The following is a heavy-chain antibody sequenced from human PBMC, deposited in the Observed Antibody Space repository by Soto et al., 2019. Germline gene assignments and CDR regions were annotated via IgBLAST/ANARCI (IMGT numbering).Heavy chain of an antibody. V-gene: IGHV1-2*04. J-gene: IGHJ4*02. Sequence: GISVEVSSKASGYTFTGNYMHWVRQAPGQGLEWMGWINPNSGGTNYAQKFQGWVTMTRDTSISTAYMELSRLRSDDTAVYYCARGGSAVPGNYWGQGTLVTVSS. D-gene: IGHD5-12*01. CDR3: ARGGSAVPGNY. CDR1: GYTFTGNY. CDR2: INPNSGGT.